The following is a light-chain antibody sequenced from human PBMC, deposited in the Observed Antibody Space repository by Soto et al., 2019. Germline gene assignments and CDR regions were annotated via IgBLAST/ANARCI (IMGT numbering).Light chain of an antibody. V-gene: IGKV3-11*01. CDR3: QQRSNWPPT. Sequence: EIVLTQSPATLSLSPGERATLSFSASRSVSRNYLAWYQQKPGQAPRLLIYDASNRATGIPARFSGSGSGTDFTLTISILEPEDFAVYYCQQRSNWPPTFGQGTRLEIK. J-gene: IGKJ5*01. CDR2: DAS. CDR1: RSVSRNY.